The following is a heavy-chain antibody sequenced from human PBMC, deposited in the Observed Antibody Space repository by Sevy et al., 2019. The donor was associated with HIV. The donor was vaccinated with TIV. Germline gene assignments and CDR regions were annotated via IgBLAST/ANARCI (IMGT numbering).Heavy chain of an antibody. Sequence: GGCLRLSCAASGFTFSSYAMSWVRQAPGKGLEWVSAISGSGGSTYYADSVKGRFTISRDNSKNTLYLQMNSLRAEDTAVYYCAKDLTLLGVVIGYWGQGTLVTVSS. J-gene: IGHJ4*02. CDR2: ISGSGGST. D-gene: IGHD3-3*01. CDR1: GFTFSSYA. CDR3: AKDLTLLGVVIGY. V-gene: IGHV3-23*01.